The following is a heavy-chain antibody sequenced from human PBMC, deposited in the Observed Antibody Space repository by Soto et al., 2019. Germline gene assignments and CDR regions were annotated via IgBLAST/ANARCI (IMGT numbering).Heavy chain of an antibody. CDR3: ARRFCSSTSCREYYYYMDV. CDR2: TYYRSKWYN. V-gene: IGHV6-1*01. D-gene: IGHD2-2*01. CDR1: GDSVSSNSAA. J-gene: IGHJ6*03. Sequence: SQTLSLTCAISGDSVSSNSAAWNWIRQSPSRGLEWLGRTYYRSKWYNDYAVSVKSRITINPDTSKNQFSLQLNSVTPEDTAAFYCARRFCSSTSCREYYYYMDVWGKGTTVTVSS.